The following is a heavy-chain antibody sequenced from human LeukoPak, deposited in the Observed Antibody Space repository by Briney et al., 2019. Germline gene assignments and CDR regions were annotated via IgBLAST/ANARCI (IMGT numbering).Heavy chain of an antibody. CDR2: IYYSGST. D-gene: IGHD3-10*01. V-gene: IGHV4-59*01. Sequence: SETLSLTCTVSGGSISSYYWSWIRQPPGKGPEWIGYIYYSGSTNYNPSLKSRVTISVDTSKNQFSLKLSSVTAADTAVYYCARRNRYYYGSGSRNWFGPWGQGTLVTVSS. CDR3: ARRNRYYYGSGSRNWFGP. CDR1: GGSISSYY. J-gene: IGHJ5*02.